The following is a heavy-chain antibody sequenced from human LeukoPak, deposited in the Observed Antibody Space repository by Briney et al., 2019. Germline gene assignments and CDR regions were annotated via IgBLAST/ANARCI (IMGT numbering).Heavy chain of an antibody. CDR3: ARRGYYGSVNWFDP. J-gene: IGHJ5*02. CDR2: IIPIFGTA. V-gene: IGHV1-69*01. CDR1: GGTFSSYA. D-gene: IGHD3-10*01. Sequence: GSSVKVSCKASGGTFSSYAISWVRQAPGQGLEWMGGIIPIFGTANYAQKFQGRVTITADESTSTAYMELSSLRSEDTAVYYCARRGYYGSVNWFDPWGQGTLVTVSS.